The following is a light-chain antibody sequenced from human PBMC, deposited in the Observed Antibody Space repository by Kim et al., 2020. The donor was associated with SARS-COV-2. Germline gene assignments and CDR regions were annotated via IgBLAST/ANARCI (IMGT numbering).Light chain of an antibody. Sequence: PLVERDTLSCRARRSVSSNYLAWYQQIPGQSPRLLIYVASNRAPGIPDRFSGSGSGTDFTLTISRLPPEDFAVYYCQHYSSPPWTFGRGTKVDNK. J-gene: IGKJ1*01. CDR1: RSVSSNY. CDR2: VAS. V-gene: IGKV3-20*01. CDR3: QHYSSPPWT.